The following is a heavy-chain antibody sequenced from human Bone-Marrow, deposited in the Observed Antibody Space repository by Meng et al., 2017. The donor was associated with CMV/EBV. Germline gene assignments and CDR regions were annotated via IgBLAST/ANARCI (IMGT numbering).Heavy chain of an antibody. CDR2: IYYSGST. Sequence: SETLSLTCTVSGGSISSYYWSWIRQPPGKGLEWIGYIYYSGSTNYNPSLKSRVTISVDTSKNQFSLKLSSVTAADTAVYYCARVLGTMVRGEFDYWGQGTLVTFYS. V-gene: IGHV4-59*01. CDR3: ARVLGTMVRGEFDY. J-gene: IGHJ4*02. CDR1: GGSISSYY. D-gene: IGHD3-10*01.